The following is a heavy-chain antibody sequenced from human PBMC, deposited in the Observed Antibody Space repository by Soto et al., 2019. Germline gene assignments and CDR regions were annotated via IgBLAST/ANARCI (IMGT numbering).Heavy chain of an antibody. J-gene: IGHJ6*02. V-gene: IGHV3-23*01. CDR3: AKVIYGSGSTTYYYYGMDV. Sequence: GGSLRLSCAASGFTFSSYAMSWVRQAPGKGLEWVSAISGSGGSTYYADSVKGRFTISRDNSKNTLYLQMNSLRAEDTAVYFCAKVIYGSGSTTYYYYGMDVWGQGTTVTVSS. CDR2: ISGSGGST. D-gene: IGHD3-10*01. CDR1: GFTFSSYA.